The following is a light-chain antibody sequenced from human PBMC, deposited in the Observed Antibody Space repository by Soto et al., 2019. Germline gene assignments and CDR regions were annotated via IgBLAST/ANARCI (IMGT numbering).Light chain of an antibody. CDR3: AAWDDSLNGLV. CDR2: YDD. V-gene: IGLV1-36*01. CDR1: SSNIGNNA. J-gene: IGLJ2*01. Sequence: QSVLTQPPSVSEAPRQRVTISCSGSSSNIGNNAVNWYQQLPGKAPKLLIYYDDLLPSGVSDRFSASKSCTSASLAISGLQSEDEADYYCAAWDDSLNGLVFGGGAKLTVL.